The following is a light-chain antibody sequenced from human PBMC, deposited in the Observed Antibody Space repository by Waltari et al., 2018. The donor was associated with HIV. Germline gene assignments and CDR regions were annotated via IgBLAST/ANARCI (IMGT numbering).Light chain of an antibody. CDR2: EGS. CDR1: SSDVGSYNL. Sequence: QSALTQPASVSGSPGQSITISCTGTSSDVGSYNLVSWYQQHPGKAPKLMIYEGSKRPSGVSNRFSGSKSGNTASLTISVLQVEDEADYYCCSYAGSSTSHVVFGGGTKLTVL. V-gene: IGLV2-23*01. J-gene: IGLJ2*01. CDR3: CSYAGSSTSHVV.